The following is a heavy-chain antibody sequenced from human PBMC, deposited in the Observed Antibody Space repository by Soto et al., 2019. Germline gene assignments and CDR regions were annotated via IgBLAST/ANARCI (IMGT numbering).Heavy chain of an antibody. Sequence: QVQLVQSGAEVKKPGASVKVSCKASGYTFTTYAISWVRQAPGQGLEWMGRISTYNGNTKYAQKLQGRVTMTTDTSTSTAYMELRCLRSDDTAVYYCARDPQYSTSSQVFDSWGQGTLVTVSS. V-gene: IGHV1-18*01. J-gene: IGHJ4*02. CDR1: GYTFTTYA. D-gene: IGHD6-6*01. CDR3: ARDPQYSTSSQVFDS. CDR2: ISTYNGNT.